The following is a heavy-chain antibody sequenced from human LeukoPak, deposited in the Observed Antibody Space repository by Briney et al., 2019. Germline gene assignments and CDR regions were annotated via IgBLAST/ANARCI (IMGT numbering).Heavy chain of an antibody. CDR2: INPNSGGT. D-gene: IGHD3-22*01. CDR3: ARGDQYYYDSSGYYRFDY. J-gene: IGHJ4*02. Sequence: ASVKVSCKASGYTFTGYYMHWVRQAPGQGLEWMGWINPNSGGTNYAQKFQGRVTMTRDTSISTAYMELSRLRSDDTAVYYCARGDQYYYDSSGYYRFDYWGQGTLVTVSS. V-gene: IGHV1-2*02. CDR1: GYTFTGYY.